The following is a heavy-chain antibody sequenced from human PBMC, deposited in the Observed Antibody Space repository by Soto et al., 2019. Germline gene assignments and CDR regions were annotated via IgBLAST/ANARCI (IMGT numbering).Heavy chain of an antibody. CDR2: IKQDGSEK. D-gene: IGHD3-10*01. CDR3: AREPRAGNWFDY. Sequence: EVQLVESGGGLVQPGGSLRLSCAASGFTFSSYWMSWVRQAPGKGLEWVANIKQDGSEKYYVDSVKGRFTISRDNAKNSLYLQMNGRGAEDTAVYYCAREPRAGNWFDYWGQGPLVTVSS. V-gene: IGHV3-7*01. J-gene: IGHJ4*02. CDR1: GFTFSSYW.